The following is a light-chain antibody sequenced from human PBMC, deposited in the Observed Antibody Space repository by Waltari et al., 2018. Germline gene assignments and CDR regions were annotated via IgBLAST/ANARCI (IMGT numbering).Light chain of an antibody. CDR2: KAS. V-gene: IGKV1-5*03. CDR1: QRISSW. J-gene: IGKJ1*01. Sequence: DIQMTQSTSTLSASVGDRVNITCRSSQRISSWLAWYQQKPGKAPKLLIYKASSLESGVPSRFSGSGSGTEFTLTISSLQPDDFATYYCQQYNSYWAFGQGTKVEIK. CDR3: QQYNSYWA.